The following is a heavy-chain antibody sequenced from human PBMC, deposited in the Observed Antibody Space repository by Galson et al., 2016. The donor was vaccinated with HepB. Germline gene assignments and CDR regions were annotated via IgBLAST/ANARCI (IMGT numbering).Heavy chain of an antibody. CDR1: EFTFSSYA. Sequence: SLRLSCAASEFTFSSYAMSWVRQAPGKGLEWVSAIDSSGHSTYYTDSVTGRFTISRDNSKNKLYLQMNSLRYEDTAVYYCAKAATPVFYYHGMDVWAKGPRSPSP. V-gene: IGHV3-23*01. J-gene: IGHJ6*02. CDR3: AKAATPVFYYHGMDV. CDR2: IDSSGHST.